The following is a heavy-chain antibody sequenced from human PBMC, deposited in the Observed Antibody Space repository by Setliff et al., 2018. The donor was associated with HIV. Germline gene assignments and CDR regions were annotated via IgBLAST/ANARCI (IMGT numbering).Heavy chain of an antibody. D-gene: IGHD2-2*01. V-gene: IGHV4-39*01. CDR1: GGSISSSSYY. J-gene: IGHJ4*02. Sequence: SSETLSLTCTVSGGSISSSSYYWGWVRQPPGEGLEWIGTIYYSGSTYYNPSLRSRVTISVDTSRNQFSLRLSSVTAADTAFYYCARHNPASVPASSPDYWGQGTLVTVSS. CDR3: ARHNPASVPASSPDY. CDR2: IYYSGST.